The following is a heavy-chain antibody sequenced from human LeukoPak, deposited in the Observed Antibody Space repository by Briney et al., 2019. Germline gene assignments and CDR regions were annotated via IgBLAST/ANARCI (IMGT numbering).Heavy chain of an antibody. CDR2: IFYSGST. CDR1: GGSISSSSYY. J-gene: IGHJ6*03. V-gene: IGHV4-39*07. CDR3: ARVAPPLLYYYYYMDV. D-gene: IGHD2-15*01. Sequence: SETLSLTCTVSGGSISSSSYYWGWIRQPPGKGLEWIGSIFYSGSTYYNPSLKSRVTVSLDTSKNQFSLKLSSVTAADTAVYYCARVAPPLLYYYYYMDVWGKGTTVTVSS.